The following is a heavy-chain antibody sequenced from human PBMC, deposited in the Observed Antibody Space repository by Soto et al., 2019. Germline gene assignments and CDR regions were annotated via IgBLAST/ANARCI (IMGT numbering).Heavy chain of an antibody. CDR2: VSANNGHT. CDR3: ARDIQGVTAPRLCYYYAMDV. Sequence: ASVKVSCKASGFTFSNYGLNWVRQAPGQGLEWMGWVSANNGHTNYAQNLQGRVSMTTDTSTSTAYMELRGLTFADPAVYYCARDIQGVTAPRLCYYYAMDVWGQGTTATVSS. V-gene: IGHV1-18*01. J-gene: IGHJ6*02. D-gene: IGHD2-8*01. CDR1: GFTFSNYG.